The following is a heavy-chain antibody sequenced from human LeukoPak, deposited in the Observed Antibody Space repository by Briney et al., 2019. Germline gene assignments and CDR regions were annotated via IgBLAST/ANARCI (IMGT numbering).Heavy chain of an antibody. D-gene: IGHD6-6*01. J-gene: IGHJ4*02. V-gene: IGHV3-53*05. CDR2: IRDSGEA. CDR3: AKDWVGSSSSFDY. CDR1: GFRVSDYY. Sequence: GGSLRLSCAVSGFRVSDYYMSWVRQAPGKGLEWVGLIRDSGEAFYADFARGRFAISRDESENTLYLQMNSLRVEDTAVYYCAKDWVGSSSSFDYWGQGTLVTVSS.